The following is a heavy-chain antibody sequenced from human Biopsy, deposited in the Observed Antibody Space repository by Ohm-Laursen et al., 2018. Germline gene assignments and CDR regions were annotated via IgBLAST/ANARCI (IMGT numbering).Heavy chain of an antibody. CDR3: ARVAGGYAYYYGMDV. CDR1: GYSVTNDYY. CDR2: IYYDGIT. D-gene: IGHD5-12*01. Sequence: GTLSLTCAVSGYSVTNDYYWGWIRQPPGKGLEWIGNIYYDGITYYNPSLKSRVAMSVDTSKNQFSLRLTSMTAADTAVYYCARVAGGYAYYYGMDVWGQGTTVIASS. J-gene: IGHJ6*02. V-gene: IGHV4-38-2*01.